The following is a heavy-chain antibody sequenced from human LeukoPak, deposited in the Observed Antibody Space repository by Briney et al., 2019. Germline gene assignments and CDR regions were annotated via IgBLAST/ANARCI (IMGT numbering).Heavy chain of an antibody. D-gene: IGHD6-13*01. CDR3: ARGRKSRSRAFDI. CDR1: GGSFSGYY. Sequence: SETLSLTCAIYGGSFSGYYWSWIRQPPGKGQEWIGEINHSGSTNYNPSLKSRVTISVDTSKNQFSLKLSSVTAADTAVYYCARGRKSRSRAFDIWGQGTMVTVSS. V-gene: IGHV4-34*01. J-gene: IGHJ3*02. CDR2: INHSGST.